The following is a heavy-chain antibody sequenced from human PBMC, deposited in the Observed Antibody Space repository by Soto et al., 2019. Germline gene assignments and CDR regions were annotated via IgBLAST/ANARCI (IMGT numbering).Heavy chain of an antibody. V-gene: IGHV4-4*02. J-gene: IGHJ5*02. CDR2: IYHNGRA. D-gene: IGHD3-22*01. CDR3: ARGGPCVPYYYDSGPYTFENRCDP. CDR1: GASIKSDTW. Sequence: PSETLSLTCDVSGASIKSDTWWTWVRQSPGKGLEWTGEIYHNGRAFDNPSLNSRVTLSIDMTNNHVSLILNSVTAADTAGYYCARGGPCVPYYYDSGPYTFENRCDPWGQGTLVTVSS.